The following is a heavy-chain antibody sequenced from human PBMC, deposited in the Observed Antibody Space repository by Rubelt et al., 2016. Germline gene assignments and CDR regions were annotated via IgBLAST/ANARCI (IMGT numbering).Heavy chain of an antibody. CDR2: IYPGDSDT. Sequence: GESLKISCTGSGYSFTNYWIGWVRQMPGKGLEWMGIIYPGDSDTRYSPSFQGQVTISADKSISTAYLQWRSLKASDTAMYYCAKHNSMGIAATGTSSYYVYYGMDVWGQGTTVTVSS. CDR1: GYSFTNYW. J-gene: IGHJ6*02. CDR3: AKHNSMGIAATGTSSYYVYYGMDV. D-gene: IGHD6-13*01. V-gene: IGHV5-51*01.